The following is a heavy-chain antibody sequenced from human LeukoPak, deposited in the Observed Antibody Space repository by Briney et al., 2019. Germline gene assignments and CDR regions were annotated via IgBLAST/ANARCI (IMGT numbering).Heavy chain of an antibody. CDR1: GFTFSSYG. D-gene: IGHD1-26*01. V-gene: IGHV3-30*02. Sequence: GGSLRLSCAASGFTFSSYGMHWVRQAPGKGLEWVAFIRYDGSNKYYADSVKGRFTISRDNSKNTLYLQMNSLRAKDTAVYYCAKDKVSGSYYPFDYWGQGTLVTVSS. CDR3: AKDKVSGSYYPFDY. CDR2: IRYDGSNK. J-gene: IGHJ4*02.